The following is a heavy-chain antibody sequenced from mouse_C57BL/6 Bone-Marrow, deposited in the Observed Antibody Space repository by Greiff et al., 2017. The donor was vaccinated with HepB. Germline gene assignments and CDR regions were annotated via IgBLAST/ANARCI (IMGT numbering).Heavy chain of an antibody. CDR2: INPYNGGT. CDR1: GYTFTDYY. Sequence: DVHLVESGPVLVKPGASVKMSCKASGYTFTDYYMNWVKQSHGKSLEWIGVINPYNGGTSSNPKFKGKATLTVDKSSSTAYMERNSLTYEDSAVYYCATLITTLVASDYWGQGTTPTVSS. CDR3: ATLITTLVASDY. J-gene: IGHJ2*01. D-gene: IGHD1-1*01. V-gene: IGHV1-19*01.